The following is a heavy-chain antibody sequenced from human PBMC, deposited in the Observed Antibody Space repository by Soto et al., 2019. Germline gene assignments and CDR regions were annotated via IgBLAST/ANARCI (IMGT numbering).Heavy chain of an antibody. CDR1: GFTFSSYA. D-gene: IGHD2-15*01. CDR3: AKDGGGSCYWGGFCYYMDV. CDR2: ISGSGGST. Sequence: PGGSLRLSCAASGFTFSSYAMSWVRQAPGKGLEWVSAISGSGGSTYYADSVKGRFTISRDNSKNTLYLQMNSLRAEDTAVYYCAKDGGGSCYWGGFCYYMDVWGKGTTVTVSS. J-gene: IGHJ6*03. V-gene: IGHV3-23*01.